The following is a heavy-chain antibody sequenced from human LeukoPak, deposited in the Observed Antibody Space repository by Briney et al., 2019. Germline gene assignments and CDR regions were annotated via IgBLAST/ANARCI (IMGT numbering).Heavy chain of an antibody. CDR1: GYTFTGYY. Sequence: GASVKVSCKASGYTFTGYYMHWVRQAPGQGLEWMGWINPSSGGTNYAQKFQGRVTMTRDTSISTAYMELSRLRSDDTAVYYCARDAYYYDSSGYQDAFDIWGQGSMVTVSS. D-gene: IGHD3-22*01. J-gene: IGHJ3*02. V-gene: IGHV1-2*02. CDR2: INPSSGGT. CDR3: ARDAYYYDSSGYQDAFDI.